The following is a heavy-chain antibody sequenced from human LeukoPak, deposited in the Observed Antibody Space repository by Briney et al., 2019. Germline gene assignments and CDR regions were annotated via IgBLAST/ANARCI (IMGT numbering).Heavy chain of an antibody. V-gene: IGHV1-2*02. CDR2: INPKRGVT. CDR3: ATQRGSYLWGTDFDY. Sequence: ASVKVSCKASGYTFTGYYMHWMRQAPGQGLEWMGWINPKRGVTTYAQKFQGRVTMTRDTSITTAYMELTRLRSDDTAVYYCATQRGSYLWGTDFDYWGQGTLVTVSS. CDR1: GYTFTGYY. D-gene: IGHD3-16*01. J-gene: IGHJ4*02.